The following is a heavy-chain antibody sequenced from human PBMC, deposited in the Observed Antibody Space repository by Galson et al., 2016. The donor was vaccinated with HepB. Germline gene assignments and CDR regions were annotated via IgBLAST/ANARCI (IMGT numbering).Heavy chain of an antibody. CDR2: ISYDGSNE. V-gene: IGHV3-30*04. D-gene: IGHD6-19*01. CDR1: GFIFSDYA. J-gene: IGHJ4*02. Sequence: SLRLSCAASGFIFSDYAMHWVRQAPGKGLEWVAIISYDGSNEFFADSVKGRFTISRDNSKNTLFLQMLSLRTEDTAVYYCARGRISSGKYFDYWGQGTLVTVSS. CDR3: ARGRISSGKYFDY.